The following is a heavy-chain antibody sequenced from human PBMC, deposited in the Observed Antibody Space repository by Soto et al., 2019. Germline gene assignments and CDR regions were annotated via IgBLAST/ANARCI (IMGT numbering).Heavy chain of an antibody. V-gene: IGHV3-23*02. CDR2: ISGRDGST. CDR3: ARDRERDAWYEDY. CDR1: GFTFSSYA. J-gene: IGHJ4*02. Sequence: EVQLLESGGGLVQPGGSLRLSCAASGFTFSSYAMSWVRQAPGKGLEWVSAISGRDGSTYYGDSVKGRFTISRDNSKNTLYLQMNSLRAEDTAVYYCARDRERDAWYEDYWGQGTLVTVSS. D-gene: IGHD6-13*01.